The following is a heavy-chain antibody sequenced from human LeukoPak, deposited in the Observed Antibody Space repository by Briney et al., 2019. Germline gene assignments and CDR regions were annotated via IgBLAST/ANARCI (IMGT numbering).Heavy chain of an antibody. D-gene: IGHD5-24*01. CDR1: GGSFSSYY. Sequence: SETLSLTCAVYGGSFSSYYWSWIRQPPGKGLEWIGEINHSGSTNYNPSLKSRVTISVETSKKQFSLKLSSVTAADTAVYYCARVSRDGYNFLESSFDYWGQGTLVTVSS. V-gene: IGHV4-34*01. CDR2: INHSGST. J-gene: IGHJ4*02. CDR3: ARVSRDGYNFLESSFDY.